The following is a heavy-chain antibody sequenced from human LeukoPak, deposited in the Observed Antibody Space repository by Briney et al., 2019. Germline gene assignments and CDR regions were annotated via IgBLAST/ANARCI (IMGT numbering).Heavy chain of an antibody. Sequence: SETLSLTCTVSGGSISSGTYYWSWLRQPAGKGLEWLGRIYTSGTTNYNPSLKSRVTISVDTSKNQFSLKLSSVTAADTAVYYCASLYSGSYSFDYWGQGTLVTVSS. CDR1: GGSISSGTYY. D-gene: IGHD1-26*01. CDR2: IYTSGTT. V-gene: IGHV4-61*02. CDR3: ASLYSGSYSFDY. J-gene: IGHJ4*02.